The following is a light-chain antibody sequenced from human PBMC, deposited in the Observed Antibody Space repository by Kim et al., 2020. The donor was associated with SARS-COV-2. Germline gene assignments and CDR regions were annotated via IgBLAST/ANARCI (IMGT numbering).Light chain of an antibody. CDR1: NIGSKS. Sequence: SYELTQPPSVSVAPGKTARITCGGNNIGSKSVHWYQQKPGQAPVLVIYYDSDRPSGIPERFSGSNSGNTATLTISRVEAGDEADYSCQVWDSSSVHRVFG. J-gene: IGLJ3*02. CDR2: YDS. V-gene: IGLV3-21*04. CDR3: QVWDSSSVHRV.